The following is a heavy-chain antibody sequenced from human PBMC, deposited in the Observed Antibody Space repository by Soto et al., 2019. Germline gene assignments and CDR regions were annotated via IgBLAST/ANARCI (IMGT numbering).Heavy chain of an antibody. J-gene: IGHJ6*02. CDR3: ARENWDHYYGMDV. CDR1: GFTVSRNY. Sequence: GGSLRLSCAASGFTVSRNYMSWVRQAPGKGLEWVSVIYSGGSTDYADSVKGRFTISRDNSKNTLYLQMNSLRAEDTAVYYCARENWDHYYGMDVWGQGTTVTVSS. V-gene: IGHV3-53*01. D-gene: IGHD1-26*01. CDR2: IYSGGST.